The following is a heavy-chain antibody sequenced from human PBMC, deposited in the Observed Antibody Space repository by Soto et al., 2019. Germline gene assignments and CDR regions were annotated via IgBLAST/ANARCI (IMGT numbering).Heavy chain of an antibody. CDR3: ARAEDIVATIGAFDI. CDR1: GYTFTIYG. J-gene: IGHJ3*02. D-gene: IGHD5-12*01. Sequence: SVKVSCKAAGYTFTIYGISWGRQAPGQGLEWMGRIIPILGIANYAQKFQGRVTITADKSTSTAYMELSSLRSEDTAVYYCARAEDIVATIGAFDIWGQGTMVTVSS. CDR2: IIPILGIA. V-gene: IGHV1-69*04.